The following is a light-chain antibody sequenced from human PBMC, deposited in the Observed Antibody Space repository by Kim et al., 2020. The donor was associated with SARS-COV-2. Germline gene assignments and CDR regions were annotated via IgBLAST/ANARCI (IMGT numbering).Light chain of an antibody. V-gene: IGKV3-20*01. Sequence: SPAESAPLSCRAHQSGCGHCLAWYQQQPRQAPRLLIYSGSSRATGVPARFSGSGSATEFILSIIRLEPEDFAIYYCQQYGTAPPYTFGQGTKLEI. CDR3: QQYGTAPPYT. CDR2: SGS. J-gene: IGKJ2*01. CDR1: QSGCGHC.